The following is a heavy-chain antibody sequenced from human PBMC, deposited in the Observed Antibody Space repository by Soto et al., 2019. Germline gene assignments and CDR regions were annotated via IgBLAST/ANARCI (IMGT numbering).Heavy chain of an antibody. V-gene: IGHV4-59*01. CDR1: GGSMSSNH. D-gene: IGHD4-17*01. Sequence: QVQLQESGPGLVTPSETLSLICTVSGGSMSSNHWTWIRQSPEKGLEWIGYIYYTGSTKYNPSLKSRVTISLDTSKTQFSLRLTSVTSADTAIYYCARGGSYGDFFDSWGQGAEVTVTS. CDR2: IYYTGST. CDR3: ARGGSYGDFFDS. J-gene: IGHJ4*02.